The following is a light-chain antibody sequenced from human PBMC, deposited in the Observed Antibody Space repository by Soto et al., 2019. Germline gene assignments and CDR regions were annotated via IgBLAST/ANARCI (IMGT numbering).Light chain of an antibody. J-gene: IGKJ1*01. V-gene: IGKV3-15*01. CDR1: QSVSSN. Sequence: EVVMTQSPATLSVSPGERATLSFRASQSVSSNLAGYQQKPGQAPRLLIYGSSTRASVIPARFSGSGSGTEFTLTISSLQSEDFAVYYCQKYNNWPLFGQGTKVDIK. CDR3: QKYNNWPL. CDR2: GSS.